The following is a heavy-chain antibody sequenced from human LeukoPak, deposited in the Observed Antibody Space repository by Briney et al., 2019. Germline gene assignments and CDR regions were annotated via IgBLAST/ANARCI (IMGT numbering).Heavy chain of an antibody. J-gene: IGHJ4*02. CDR1: GFTFSNYW. V-gene: IGHV3-74*01. CDR3: ARGGQPTDF. Sequence: QPGGSLRLFCAASGFTFSNYWMRWVRQAPGKGLFWVSRINGDGSSTNYADSVKGRFTISRDNAKNTLYLQMNSLRAEDTAVYYCARGGQPTDFWGQGTLVTVSS. CDR2: INGDGSST. D-gene: IGHD1-26*01.